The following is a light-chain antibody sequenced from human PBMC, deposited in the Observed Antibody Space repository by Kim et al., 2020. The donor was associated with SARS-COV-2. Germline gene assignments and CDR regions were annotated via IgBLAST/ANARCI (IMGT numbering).Light chain of an antibody. Sequence: SSELTQDPAVSVALGQTVRITCQGDSLRSYYASWYQQKPGQAPVLVIYGKNNRPSGIPDRFSGSSSGNTASLTITGAQAQAQAAYYCHSRDRRGYVFGT. CDR2: GKN. V-gene: IGLV3-19*01. J-gene: IGLJ1*01. CDR1: SLRSYY. CDR3: HSRDRRGYV.